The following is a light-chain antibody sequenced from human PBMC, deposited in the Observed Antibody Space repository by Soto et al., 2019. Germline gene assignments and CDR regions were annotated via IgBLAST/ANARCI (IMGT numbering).Light chain of an antibody. CDR1: QSIASF. CDR3: QQDYSPLLA. J-gene: IGKJ4*01. CDR2: DTS. Sequence: DIQMTQSPTSLSASIGDTVTITCRASQSIASFLNWRQLKPGKAPKLLISDTSTFQTGVPSRFSGGGSGTEFTLTISSLQPEDSALYFCQQDYSPLLAFGAGTRVEIK. V-gene: IGKV1-39*01.